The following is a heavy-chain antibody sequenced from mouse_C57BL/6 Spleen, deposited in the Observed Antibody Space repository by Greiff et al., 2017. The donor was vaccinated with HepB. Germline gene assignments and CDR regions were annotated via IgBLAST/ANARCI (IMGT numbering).Heavy chain of an antibody. Sequence: VQLQQPGAELVKPGASVKMSCKASGYTFTSYWITWVKQRPGQGLEWIGDIYPGSGSTNYTEKFKSKATLTVDTSSSTAYMQLSSLTSEDTAVYIFANDCEGGAWFAYWGQGTLVTVSA. D-gene: IGHD2-4*01. V-gene: IGHV1-55*01. J-gene: IGHJ3*01. CDR1: GYTFTSYW. CDR3: ANDCEGGAWFAY. CDR2: IYPGSGST.